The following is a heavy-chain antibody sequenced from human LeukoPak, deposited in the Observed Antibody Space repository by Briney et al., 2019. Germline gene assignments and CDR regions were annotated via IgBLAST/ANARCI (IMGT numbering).Heavy chain of an antibody. CDR1: GFTFSGSA. Sequence: GGSLRLSCAASGFTFSGSAMHWVRQASGKGLEWVGRIRSKANTYATAYVASVKGRFTISRDDSKNTAYLQMNSLKTEDTAVYYCARTSFGWGAFDIWGQGTVVTVSS. CDR3: ARTSFGWGAFDI. CDR2: IRSKANTYAT. D-gene: IGHD3-16*01. J-gene: IGHJ3*02. V-gene: IGHV3-73*01.